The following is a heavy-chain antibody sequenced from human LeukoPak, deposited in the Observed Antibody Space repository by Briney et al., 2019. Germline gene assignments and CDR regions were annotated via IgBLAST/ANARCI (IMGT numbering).Heavy chain of an antibody. V-gene: IGHV1-18*01. CDR1: GYTFTNYG. CDR3: ARSHSGSLRAPFDH. Sequence: ASVKVSCKASGYTFTNYGIIWVRLAPGQGLEWMGWISGFNGKTKYAQILQGRVTMTTDPHTTTAYMELGSLRSDDTAVYFCARSHSGSLRAPFDHWGQGTLVTVSS. J-gene: IGHJ4*02. CDR2: ISGFNGKT. D-gene: IGHD3-22*01.